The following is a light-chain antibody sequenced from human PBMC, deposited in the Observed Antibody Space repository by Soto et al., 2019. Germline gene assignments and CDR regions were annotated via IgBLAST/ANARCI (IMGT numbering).Light chain of an antibody. V-gene: IGKV3D-20*02. Sequence: EDLLPQSTGTLSLSPGEGATLSCRASRGVSANYLAWYQQKPGQAPTLLIYGASIRAAGIPDRFSGSGSGTDFTLTISSLDPEDFAVYYCQQRSAWPQITFGQGTRLEIK. J-gene: IGKJ5*01. CDR1: RGVSANY. CDR2: GAS. CDR3: QQRSAWPQIT.